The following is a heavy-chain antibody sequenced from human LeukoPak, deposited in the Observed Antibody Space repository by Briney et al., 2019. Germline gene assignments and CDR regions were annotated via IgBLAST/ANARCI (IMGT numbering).Heavy chain of an antibody. CDR3: AKDDGGNSFAY. CDR2: IYPNSGAT. CDR1: GYTFTGYY. V-gene: IGHV1-2*02. J-gene: IGHJ4*02. Sequence: ASVKVSCKASGYTFTGYYVHWVRQAPGQGLEWMGWIYPNSGATNYAQKFQDRVTLTRDTSISTAYMELSRLTSDDTAVYYCAKDDGGNSFAYWGQGTLVTVSS. D-gene: IGHD4-23*01.